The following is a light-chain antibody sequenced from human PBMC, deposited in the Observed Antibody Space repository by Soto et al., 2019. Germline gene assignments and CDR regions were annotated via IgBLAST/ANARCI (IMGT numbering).Light chain of an antibody. Sequence: DIQMTKSPSSVSASIGDRVTITCRASQRISSWLAWYQQQPRKATNLVIYAASSLQSGVPSRISGSGSGTDLTITIRSLQAEYFANHYCQPTTSFPLSFGWGTKVEIK. CDR1: QRISSW. V-gene: IGKV1-12*01. J-gene: IGKJ4*01. CDR2: AAS. CDR3: QPTTSFPLS.